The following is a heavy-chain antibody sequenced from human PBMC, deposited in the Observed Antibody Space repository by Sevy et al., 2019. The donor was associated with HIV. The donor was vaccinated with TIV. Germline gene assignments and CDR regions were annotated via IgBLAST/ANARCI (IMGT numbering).Heavy chain of an antibody. CDR1: GFTFSSYS. V-gene: IGHV3-21*01. J-gene: IGHJ6*02. Sequence: GGSLRLSCAASGFTFSSYSMNWVRQAPGKGLEWVSSISSSSSYIYYADSVKGRFTISRDNAKNSLYLQMNSLRAEDTAVYYCARAFITIFGVVDYGMDVWGQGTMVTVSS. D-gene: IGHD3-3*01. CDR2: ISSSSSYI. CDR3: ARAFITIFGVVDYGMDV.